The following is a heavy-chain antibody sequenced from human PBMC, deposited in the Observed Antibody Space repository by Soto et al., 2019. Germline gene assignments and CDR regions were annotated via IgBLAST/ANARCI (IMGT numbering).Heavy chain of an antibody. CDR1: GGSISSGGYY. Sequence: SETLSLICTVSGGSISSGGYYWSWIRQHPGKGLEWIGYIYYSGSTYYNPSLKSRVTISVDTSKNQFSLKLSSVTAAATAVYYCARDRGVTFDYWGQGTLVTVSS. V-gene: IGHV4-31*03. CDR3: ARDRGVTFDY. CDR2: IYYSGST. D-gene: IGHD1-20*01. J-gene: IGHJ4*02.